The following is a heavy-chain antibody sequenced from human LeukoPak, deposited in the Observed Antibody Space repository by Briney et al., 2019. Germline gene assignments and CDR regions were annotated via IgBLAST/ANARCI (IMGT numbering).Heavy chain of an antibody. CDR2: IYTSGST. Sequence: SETLSLTCTVSGGSISSYYWSWIRQPAGKGLEWIGRIYTSGSTNYNPSLKSRVTMSVDTSKNQFSLKLSSVTAADTAVYYCARDRAFSGCSSTSCYSYYYYYMDVWGKGTTVTVSS. D-gene: IGHD2-2*02. V-gene: IGHV4-4*07. CDR1: GGSISSYY. CDR3: ARDRAFSGCSSTSCYSYYYYYMDV. J-gene: IGHJ6*03.